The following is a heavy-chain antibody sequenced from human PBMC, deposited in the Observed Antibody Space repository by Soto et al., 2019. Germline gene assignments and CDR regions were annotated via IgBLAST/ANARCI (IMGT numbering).Heavy chain of an antibody. CDR3: ARDSCSGGSCFFFDC. J-gene: IGHJ4*02. D-gene: IGHD2-15*01. V-gene: IGHV1-8*01. Sequence: ASVKVSCKASGYTFTSYDINWVRQATGQGLEWMGWINPNSGNTGYAQKFQGRLSMTRSTSINTAYMELSSLTSDDTAVYYCARDSCSGGSCFFFDCWGLGTLLTVSS. CDR1: GYTFTSYD. CDR2: INPNSGNT.